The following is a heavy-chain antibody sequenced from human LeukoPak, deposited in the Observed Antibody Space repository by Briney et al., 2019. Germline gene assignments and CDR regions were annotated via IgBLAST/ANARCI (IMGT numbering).Heavy chain of an antibody. J-gene: IGHJ5*02. CDR2: ISAYNGNT. CDR3: ARDSNYDYVWGSLPKTTNWFDP. CDR1: GYTFTSYG. V-gene: IGHV1-18*01. Sequence: ASVKVSCKASGYTFTSYGISWVRQAPGQGLEWMGWISAYNGNTNYAQKLQGRVTMTTDTSTSTAYMELRSLRSEDTAVYYCARDSNYDYVWGSLPKTTNWFDPWGQGTLVTVSS. D-gene: IGHD3-16*01.